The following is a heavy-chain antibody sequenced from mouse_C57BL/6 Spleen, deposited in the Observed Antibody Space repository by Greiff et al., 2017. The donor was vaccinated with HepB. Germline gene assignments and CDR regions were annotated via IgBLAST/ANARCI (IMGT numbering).Heavy chain of an antibody. D-gene: IGHD3-2*02. CDR2: IYPSDSET. Sequence: QVQLKQSGAELVRPGSSVKLSCKASGYTFTSYWMDWVKQRPGQGLEWIGNIYPSDSETHYNQKFKDKATLTVDKSSSTAYMQLSSLTSEDSAVYYGARGSGYGPNYYAMDYWGQGTSVTVSS. V-gene: IGHV1-61*01. J-gene: IGHJ4*01. CDR1: GYTFTSYW. CDR3: ARGSGYGPNYYAMDY.